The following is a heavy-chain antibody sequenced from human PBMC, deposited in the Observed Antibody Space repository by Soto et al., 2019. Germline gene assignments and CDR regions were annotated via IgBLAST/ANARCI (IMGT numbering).Heavy chain of an antibody. Sequence: QVQLVQSGAEVKKPGSSVKVSCKASGGTFSSYAFSWVRQAPGQGLEWMGGIIPMFDTANYAQKFQDRVTISADESTSTAYMELSSLTSEDTALYYCARSLTYYYETSGYYLGNMWGQGTLVTVSS. CDR3: ARSLTYYYETSGYYLGNM. CDR2: IIPMFDTA. CDR1: GGTFSSYA. D-gene: IGHD3-22*01. J-gene: IGHJ4*02. V-gene: IGHV1-69*01.